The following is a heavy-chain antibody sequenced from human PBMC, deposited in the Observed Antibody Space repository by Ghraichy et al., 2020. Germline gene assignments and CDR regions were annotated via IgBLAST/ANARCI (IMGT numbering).Heavy chain of an antibody. Sequence: SETLSLTCAVSGGSISSSNWWSWVRQPPGKGLEWIGEIYHSGSTNYNPSLKSRVTISVDKSKNQFSLKLSSVTAADTAVYYCARVVVVVVAATRDRYYYYYMDVWGKGTTVTVSS. CDR2: IYHSGST. CDR3: ARVVVVVVAATRDRYYYYYMDV. J-gene: IGHJ6*03. V-gene: IGHV4-4*02. CDR1: GGSISSSNW. D-gene: IGHD2-15*01.